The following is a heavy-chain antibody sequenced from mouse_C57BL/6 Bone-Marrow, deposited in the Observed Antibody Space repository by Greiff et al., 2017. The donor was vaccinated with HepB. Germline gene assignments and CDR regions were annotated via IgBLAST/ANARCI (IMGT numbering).Heavy chain of an antibody. J-gene: IGHJ4*01. CDR1: GFTFSSYG. D-gene: IGHD3-2*02. CDR2: ISSGGSYT. V-gene: IGHV5-6*02. CDR3: ARRTAQGYAMDY. Sequence: EVKVVESGGDLVKPGGSLKLSCAASGFTFSSYGMSWVRQTPDKRLEWVATISSGGSYTYYPDSVKGRFTISRDNAKNTLYLQMSSLKSEDTAMYDCARRTAQGYAMDYWGQGTSVTVSS.